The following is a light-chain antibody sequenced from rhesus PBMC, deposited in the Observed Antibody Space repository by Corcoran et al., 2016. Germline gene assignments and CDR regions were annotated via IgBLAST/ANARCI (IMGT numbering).Light chain of an antibody. CDR2: GAS. Sequence: EIVLTQSPATLSLSPGERATLSCRASQSVSSSLAWYQQRPDQAPRLLIYGASNRATGIPDRVSGSGSGTDFTLTISSLEPEDFAVYYCQQYIDWRTFGQGTKVEFK. CDR3: QQYIDWRT. CDR1: QSVSSS. V-gene: IGKV3-42*03. J-gene: IGKJ1*01.